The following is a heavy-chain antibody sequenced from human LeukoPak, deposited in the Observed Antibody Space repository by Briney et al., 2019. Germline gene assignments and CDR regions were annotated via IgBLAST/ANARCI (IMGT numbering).Heavy chain of an antibody. Sequence: GGSLRLSCAASGFTVSSNYMSWVRQAPGKGLEWVSLISAGGGNTYFADSVKGRFTISRDNPKNTLYLQMNSLRAEDTAVYYCAGLYCSGGSCYRDAFDIWGQGTMVTVSS. J-gene: IGHJ3*02. V-gene: IGHV3-23*01. CDR3: AGLYCSGGSCYRDAFDI. D-gene: IGHD2-15*01. CDR2: ISAGGGNT. CDR1: GFTVSSNY.